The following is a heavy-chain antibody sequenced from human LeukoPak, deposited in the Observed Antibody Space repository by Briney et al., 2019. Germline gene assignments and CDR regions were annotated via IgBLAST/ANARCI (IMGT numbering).Heavy chain of an antibody. CDR1: GYSLSSGYY. CDR3: ARAVGRSNWFDP. CDR2: IYHSGST. D-gene: IGHD2-15*01. V-gene: IGHV4-38-2*02. J-gene: IGHJ5*02. Sequence: SETLSLTCTVSGYSLSSGYYWGWIRQPPGKGLEWIGSIYHSGSTYYNPSLKSRVTISVDTSKNQFSLKLSSVTAADTAVYYCARAVGRSNWFDPWGQGTLVTVSS.